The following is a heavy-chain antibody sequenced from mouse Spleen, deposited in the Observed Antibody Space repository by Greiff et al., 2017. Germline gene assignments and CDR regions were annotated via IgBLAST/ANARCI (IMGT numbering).Heavy chain of an antibody. J-gene: IGHJ4*01. Sequence: VMLVESGAELVRPGTSVKVSCKASGYAFTNYLIEWVKQRPGQGLEWIGVINHGSGGTNYNEKFTGKATLTADKSSSTAYMQLSSLTSEDSAVYFCARYGDHRGAMDYWGQGASVTVSS. CDR3: ARYGDHRGAMDY. CDR1: GYAFTNYL. D-gene: IGHD2-13*01. CDR2: INHGSGGT. V-gene: IGHV1-54*01.